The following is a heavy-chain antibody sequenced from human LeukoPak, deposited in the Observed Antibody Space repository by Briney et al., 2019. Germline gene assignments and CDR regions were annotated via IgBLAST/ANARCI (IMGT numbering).Heavy chain of an antibody. J-gene: IGHJ4*02. D-gene: IGHD3-22*01. Sequence: GGSLRLSCSASGFTFSSHAMSWVRQAPGEGLEWVSAFTAGGINTYYADSVKGRFTISRDNAKNSLYLQMNSLRAEDTALYYCAREGYDSSGYYFDYWGQGTLVTVSS. CDR1: GFTFSSHA. CDR3: AREGYDSSGYYFDY. V-gene: IGHV3-23*01. CDR2: FTAGGINT.